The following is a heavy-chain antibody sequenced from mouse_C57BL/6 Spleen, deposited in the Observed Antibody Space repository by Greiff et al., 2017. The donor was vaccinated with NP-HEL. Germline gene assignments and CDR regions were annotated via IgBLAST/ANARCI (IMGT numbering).Heavy chain of an antibody. Sequence: QVQLKQPGAELVMPGASVKLSCKASGYTFTSYWMHWVKQRPGQGLEWIGEIDPSDSYTNYNQKFKGKSTLTVDKSSSTAYMQLSSLTSEDSAVYYCARSRGDGYVAWFAYWGQGTLVTVSA. CDR2: IDPSDSYT. D-gene: IGHD2-2*01. J-gene: IGHJ3*01. V-gene: IGHV1-69*01. CDR3: ARSRGDGYVAWFAY. CDR1: GYTFTSYW.